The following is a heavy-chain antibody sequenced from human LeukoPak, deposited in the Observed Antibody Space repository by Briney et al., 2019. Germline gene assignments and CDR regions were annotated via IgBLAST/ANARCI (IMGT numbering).Heavy chain of an antibody. CDR1: GYTFTSNY. V-gene: IGHV1-2*02. J-gene: IGHJ4*02. Sequence: GASVKVSCKAFGYTFTSNYMHWVRQAPGQGLEWMGWINPNSGGTNYAQKFQGRVTMTRDTSISTAYMELSRLRSDDTAVYHCARGPVYFDYWGQGTLVTVSS. CDR2: INPNSGGT. CDR3: ARGPVYFDY.